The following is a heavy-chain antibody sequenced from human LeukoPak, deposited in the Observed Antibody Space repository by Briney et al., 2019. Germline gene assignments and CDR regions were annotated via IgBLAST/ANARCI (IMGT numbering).Heavy chain of an antibody. CDR2: IYYSGST. V-gene: IGHV4-59*01. CDR3: ARGATSLSYFDS. CDR1: GGSISTYY. D-gene: IGHD2/OR15-2a*01. J-gene: IGHJ4*02. Sequence: SETLSLTCTVSGGSISTYYWSWIRQPPGKGLEWIGYIYYSGSTNYNPSLKSRVTITLDPSKNQFSLKLSSMTAADTAVYYCARGATSLSYFDSRGQGTLVTVSS.